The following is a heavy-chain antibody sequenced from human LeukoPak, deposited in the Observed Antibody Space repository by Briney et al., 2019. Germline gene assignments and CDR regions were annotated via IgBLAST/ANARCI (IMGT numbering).Heavy chain of an antibody. V-gene: IGHV3-15*01. CDR1: GFTFSNAW. CDR2: IKSKTDGGTT. CDR3: TTDQYYYDSSGYYTWTIDY. D-gene: IGHD3-22*01. J-gene: IGHJ4*02. Sequence: GGSLRLSCAASGFTFSNAWMSWVRQAPGKGLEWVGRIKSKTDGGTTDYAAPVKGRFTISRDDSKNTLYLKMNSLKTEDTAVYYCTTDQYYYDSSGYYTWTIDYWGQGTLVTVSS.